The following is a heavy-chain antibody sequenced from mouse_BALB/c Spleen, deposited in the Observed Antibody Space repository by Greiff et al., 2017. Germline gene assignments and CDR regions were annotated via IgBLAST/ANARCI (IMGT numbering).Heavy chain of an antibody. Sequence: EVQLVESGGGLVQPGGSRKLSCAASGFTFSSFGMHWVRQAPEKGLEWVAYISSGSSTIYYADTVKGRFTISRDNPKNTLFLQMTSLRSEDTAMYYCARGDYYGYYLAYWGQGTLVTVSA. J-gene: IGHJ3*01. D-gene: IGHD1-2*01. CDR1: GFTFSSFG. CDR2: ISSGSSTI. V-gene: IGHV5-17*02. CDR3: ARGDYYGYYLAY.